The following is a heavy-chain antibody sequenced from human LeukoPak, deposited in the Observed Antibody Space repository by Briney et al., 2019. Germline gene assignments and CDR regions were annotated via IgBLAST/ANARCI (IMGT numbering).Heavy chain of an antibody. D-gene: IGHD6-13*01. V-gene: IGHV1-3*01. Sequence: ASVKASCKASGYTFTSYYMHWVRQAPGQRLEWMGWINAGNGNTKYSQKFQGRVTITRDTSASTAYMELSSLRSEDTAVYYCARDKAGTTGIDYWGQGTLVTVSS. CDR3: ARDKAGTTGIDY. CDR2: INAGNGNT. CDR1: GYTFTSYY. J-gene: IGHJ4*02.